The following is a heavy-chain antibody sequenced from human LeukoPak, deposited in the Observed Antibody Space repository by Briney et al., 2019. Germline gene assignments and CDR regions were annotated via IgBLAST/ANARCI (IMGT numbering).Heavy chain of an antibody. D-gene: IGHD3-9*01. V-gene: IGHV4-4*02. CDR3: ARVDALTGTIDY. Sequence: SETLSLTCAVSGGSISSSNWWSWVRQPPGKGLEWIGEIYHSGSTNYNPSLKGRVTISVDKSKNQFSLKLSSVTAADTAVYYCARVDALTGTIDYWGQGTLVTVSS. CDR2: IYHSGST. CDR1: GGSISSSNW. J-gene: IGHJ4*02.